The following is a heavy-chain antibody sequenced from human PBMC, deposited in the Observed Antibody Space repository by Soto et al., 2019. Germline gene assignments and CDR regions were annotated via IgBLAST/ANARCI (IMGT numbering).Heavy chain of an antibody. V-gene: IGHV1-18*01. D-gene: IGHD3-9*01. CDR2: ISAYNGNT. Sequence: ASVKVSCKASGYTFTSYGISWVRQAPGQGLEWMGWISAYNGNTNYAQKLQGRVTMTTDTSTSTAYMELRSLRSDDTAVYYCAREFRYGDYYYYYMDVWGKGTTVTVSS. J-gene: IGHJ6*03. CDR3: AREFRYGDYYYYYMDV. CDR1: GYTFTSYG.